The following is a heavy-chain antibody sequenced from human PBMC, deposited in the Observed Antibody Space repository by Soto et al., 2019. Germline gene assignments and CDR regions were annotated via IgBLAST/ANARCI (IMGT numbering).Heavy chain of an antibody. CDR1: GGSFSGYY. D-gene: IGHD3-22*01. Sequence: KASETLSLTCAVYGGSFSGYYWSWIRQPPGKGLEWIGEINHSGSTNYNPSLKSRVTISVDTSKNQFSLKLSSVTAADTAVYYCARGEDYYDSSGLGEAAFDIWGQGTMVTVSS. CDR3: ARGEDYYDSSGLGEAAFDI. CDR2: INHSGST. J-gene: IGHJ3*02. V-gene: IGHV4-34*01.